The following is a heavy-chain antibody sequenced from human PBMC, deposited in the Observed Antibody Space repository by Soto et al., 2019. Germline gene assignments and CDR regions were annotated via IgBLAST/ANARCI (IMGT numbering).Heavy chain of an antibody. Sequence: GGSLRLSCAASGFTFDDYAMHWVRQAPGKGLEWVSGISWNSGSIGYADSVKGRFTISRDNAKNSLYLQMNSLRAEDTALYYCAKDRGSSGWRYYFDYWGQGTLVTVSS. CDR3: AKDRGSSGWRYYFDY. CDR2: ISWNSGSI. V-gene: IGHV3-9*01. J-gene: IGHJ4*02. D-gene: IGHD6-19*01. CDR1: GFTFDDYA.